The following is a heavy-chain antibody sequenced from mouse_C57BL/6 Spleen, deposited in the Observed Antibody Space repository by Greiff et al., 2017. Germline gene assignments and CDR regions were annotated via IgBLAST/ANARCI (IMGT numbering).Heavy chain of an antibody. D-gene: IGHD2-3*01. V-gene: IGHV5-17*01. CDR3: AKNSIYDGYSMAY. CDR1: GFTFSDYG. CDR2: ISSGSSTI. J-gene: IGHJ3*01. Sequence: EVKLVESGGGLVKPGGSLKLSCAASGFTFSDYGMHWVRQAPEKGLEWVAYISSGSSTIYYADTVKGRFTISRDNAKNTLFLQMTSLRSEDTAMXYCAKNSIYDGYSMAYWGQGTLVTVAA.